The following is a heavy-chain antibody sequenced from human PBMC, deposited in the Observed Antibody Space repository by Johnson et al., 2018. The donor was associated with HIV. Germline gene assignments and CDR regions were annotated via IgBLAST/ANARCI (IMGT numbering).Heavy chain of an antibody. CDR1: GFTFSSYG. CDR3: AKGGLWFGESIDAFDI. J-gene: IGHJ3*02. Sequence: QMQLVESGGGLVQPGGSLRLSCAASGFTFSSYGMHWVRQAPGKGLEWVAFIRYDGSNKYYADSVKGRFTISRDNSKNTLYLQMNSLRAEDTAVYYCAKGGLWFGESIDAFDIWGQGTMVTVSS. D-gene: IGHD3-10*01. CDR2: IRYDGSNK. V-gene: IGHV3-30*02.